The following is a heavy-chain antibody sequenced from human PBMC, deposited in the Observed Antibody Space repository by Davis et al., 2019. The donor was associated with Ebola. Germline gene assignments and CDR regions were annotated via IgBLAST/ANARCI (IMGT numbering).Heavy chain of an antibody. J-gene: IGHJ4*02. CDR2: IRSKAYGGTT. D-gene: IGHD3-16*01. CDR1: GFTFGDYT. Sequence: GESLKISCTASGFTFGDYTMSWVRQAPGKGLEWVGFIRSKAYGGTTEYAASVKGRFTISRDDSKSIAYLQMNSLKTEDTAVYYCTRVNPSWGFDYWGQGTLVTVSS. CDR3: TRVNPSWGFDY. V-gene: IGHV3-49*04.